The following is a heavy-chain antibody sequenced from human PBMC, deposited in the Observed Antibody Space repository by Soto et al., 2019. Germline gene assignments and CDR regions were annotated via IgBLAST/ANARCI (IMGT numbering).Heavy chain of an antibody. D-gene: IGHD3-9*01. V-gene: IGHV5-51*01. CDR3: AXYRDYDILTGYPYGMDV. CDR1: GYSFTIYW. Sequence: PGESLKISCKGSGYSFTIYWIGWVRQMPGKGLEWMGIIYPGDSDTRYSPSFQGQVTISADKSISTAYLQWSSLKASDTAMYYCAXYRDYDILTGYPYGMDVWGQGTTVTVSS. CDR2: IYPGDSDT. J-gene: IGHJ6*02.